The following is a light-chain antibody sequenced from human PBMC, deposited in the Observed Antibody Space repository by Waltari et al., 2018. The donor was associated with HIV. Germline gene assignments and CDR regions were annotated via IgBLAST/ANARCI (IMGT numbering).Light chain of an antibody. V-gene: IGKV4-1*01. Sequence: DIVMTQLPDSLPVSLGEGATLNCEPRQSLLYRPNTKDSLAWYQQKPGQSPKLLIYWASTREFGVPDRFSGSGSGTDFTLTISSLQAEDVAVYYCQQYYSTPPTFGPGTKVDIK. J-gene: IGKJ3*01. CDR1: QSLLYRPNTKDS. CDR3: QQYYSTPPT. CDR2: WAS.